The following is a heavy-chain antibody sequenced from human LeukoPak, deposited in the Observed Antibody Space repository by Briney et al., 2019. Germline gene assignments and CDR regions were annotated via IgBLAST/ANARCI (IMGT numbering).Heavy chain of an antibody. Sequence: SETLCLTCTVSGDAIDNYYWSWIRQPPGKGLEWIGYISYSGSTKYSPSHEGRVSISLDKSKNQFSLSLSSVTAADTAVYYCARDWFRNWFDPWGQGTLVTVSP. CDR1: GDAIDNYY. D-gene: IGHD3-10*01. CDR2: ISYSGST. CDR3: ARDWFRNWFDP. J-gene: IGHJ5*02. V-gene: IGHV4-59*01.